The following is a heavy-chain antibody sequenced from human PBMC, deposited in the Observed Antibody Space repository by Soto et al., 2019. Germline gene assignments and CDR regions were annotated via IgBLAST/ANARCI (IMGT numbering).Heavy chain of an antibody. CDR1: GFTVSSNY. CDR3: ARYCSSTSCYLSSSWYVYAFDI. J-gene: IGHJ3*02. CDR2: IYSGGST. Sequence: EVQLVESGGGLIQPGGSLRLSCAASGFTVSSNYMSWVRQAPGKGLEWVSVIYSGGSTYYADSVKGRFTISRDNSKNTLYLQMNSLRAEDTAVYYCARYCSSTSCYLSSSWYVYAFDIWGQGIMVTVSS. D-gene: IGHD2-2*01. V-gene: IGHV3-53*01.